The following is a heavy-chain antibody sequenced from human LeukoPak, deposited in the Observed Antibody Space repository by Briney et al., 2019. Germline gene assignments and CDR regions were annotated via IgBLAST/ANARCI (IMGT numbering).Heavy chain of an antibody. CDR1: GFTFSSYG. Sequence: GRSLRLSCAASGFTFSSYGMHWVRQAPGKGLEWVAVIWYDGSNKYYADSVKGRFIISGDNSKNTLYLQMNSLRADDTAEYYCARGLNWNYVRHLDYWGQGTLGTVSS. CDR3: ARGLNWNYVRHLDY. V-gene: IGHV3-33*01. J-gene: IGHJ4*02. D-gene: IGHD1-7*01. CDR2: IWYDGSNK.